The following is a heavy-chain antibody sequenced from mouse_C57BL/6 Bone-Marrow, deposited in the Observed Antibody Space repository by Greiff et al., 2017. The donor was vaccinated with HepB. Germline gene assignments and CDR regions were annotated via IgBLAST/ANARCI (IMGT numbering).Heavy chain of an antibody. V-gene: IGHV5-12*01. Sequence: EVMLVESGGGLVQPGGSLKLSCAASGFTFSDYYMYWVRQTPEKRLEWVAYISNGGGSTYYPDTVKGRFTISRDNAKNTLYLQMSRLKSEDTAMYYCAKHGSNYDYFDDWGQGTTLTVSS. CDR2: ISNGGGST. J-gene: IGHJ2*01. D-gene: IGHD2-5*01. CDR1: GFTFSDYY. CDR3: AKHGSNYDYFDD.